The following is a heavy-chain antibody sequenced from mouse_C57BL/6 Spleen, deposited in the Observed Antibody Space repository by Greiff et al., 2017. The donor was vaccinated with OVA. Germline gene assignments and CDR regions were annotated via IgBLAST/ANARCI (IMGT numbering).Heavy chain of an antibody. D-gene: IGHD2-2*01. Sequence: QVQLQQSGAELVKPGASVKISCKASGYTFTDYYINWVKQRPGQGLEWIGKIGPGSGSTYYNEKFKGKTTLTADKSSSTTYMQLSSLTSEDSADYVCERVGYPYYFDYWGQGTTLTVSS. V-gene: IGHV1-77*01. CDR3: ERVGYPYYFDY. CDR1: GYTFTDYY. CDR2: IGPGSGST. J-gene: IGHJ2*01.